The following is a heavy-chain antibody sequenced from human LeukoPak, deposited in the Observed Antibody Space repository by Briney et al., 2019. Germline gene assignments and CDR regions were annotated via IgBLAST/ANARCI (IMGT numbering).Heavy chain of an antibody. J-gene: IGHJ6*03. D-gene: IGHD1-1*01. Sequence: GESLKISCKGSGYSFTSYRIGWVRQMPGKGLEWMGIIYPGDSDTRYSPSFQGQVTISADKSISTAYLQWSSLKASDTAMYYCASSSTMDGTYYYYMDVWGKGTTVTVSS. CDR1: GYSFTSYR. V-gene: IGHV5-51*01. CDR2: IYPGDSDT. CDR3: ASSSTMDGTYYYYMDV.